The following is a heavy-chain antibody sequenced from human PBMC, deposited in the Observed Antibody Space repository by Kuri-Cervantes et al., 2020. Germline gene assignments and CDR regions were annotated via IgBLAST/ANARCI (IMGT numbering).Heavy chain of an antibody. CDR3: TTDPHYYDYYYYGMDV. D-gene: IGHD3-22*01. CDR1: GFTFSYAW. V-gene: IGHV3-15*01. Sequence: GESLKISCAASGFTFSYAWMSWVCQAPGKGLEWVGRIKSKTDGGTTDYAAPVKGRFTISRDDSKNTLYLQMNSLKTEDTAVYYCTTDPHYYDYYYYGMDVWGQGTTVTVSS. CDR2: IKSKTDGGTT. J-gene: IGHJ6*02.